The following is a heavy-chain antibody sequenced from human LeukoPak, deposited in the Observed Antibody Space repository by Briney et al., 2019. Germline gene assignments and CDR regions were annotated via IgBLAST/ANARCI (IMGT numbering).Heavy chain of an antibody. CDR3: ARIWLRAFDI. V-gene: IGHV5-51*01. D-gene: IGHD3-16*01. J-gene: IGHJ3*02. CDR1: GYSFTNYW. Sequence: PGESLKISCKGSGYSFTNYWIACVRQMPGKSLEWMGIIYPDDSDTRYSPSFQGQVTISADKSISTAYLQWSSLKASDTAMYYCARIWLRAFDIWGQGTMVTVSS. CDR2: IYPDDSDT.